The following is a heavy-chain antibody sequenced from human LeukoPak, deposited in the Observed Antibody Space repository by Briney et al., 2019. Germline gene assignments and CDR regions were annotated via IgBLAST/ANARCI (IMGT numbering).Heavy chain of an antibody. V-gene: IGHV3-23*01. J-gene: IGHJ4*02. Sequence: GGSLRLSCAASGFTYSSYAMNWVRQAPGKGLEWVSTISGSGASTYYADSVKGRFTISRDNSNNTLYLQMNSLRADDTAVYYCARGGMSRFDYWGQGTLVTVSS. CDR2: ISGSGAST. CDR1: GFTYSSYA. D-gene: IGHD1-26*01. CDR3: ARGGMSRFDY.